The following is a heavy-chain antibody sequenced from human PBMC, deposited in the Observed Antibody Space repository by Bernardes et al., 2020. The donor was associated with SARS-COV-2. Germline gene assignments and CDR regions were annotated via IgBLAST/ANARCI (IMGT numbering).Heavy chain of an antibody. CDR2: INHSGST. CDR1: GGSFSGYY. V-gene: IGHV4-34*01. CDR3: ARSGSRSYGRYNWFDP. D-gene: IGHD5-18*01. Sequence: SETLSLTRAVYGGSFSGYYWSWIRQPPGKGLEWIGEINHSGSTNYNPSLKSRVTISVDTSKNQFSLKLSSVTAADTAVYYCARSGSRSYGRYNWFDPWGQGTLVTVSS. J-gene: IGHJ5*02.